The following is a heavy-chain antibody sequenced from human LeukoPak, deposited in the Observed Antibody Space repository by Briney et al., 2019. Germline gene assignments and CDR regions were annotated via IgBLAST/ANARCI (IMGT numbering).Heavy chain of an antibody. V-gene: IGHV3-21*01. Sequence: PGGSLRLSCAASGFTFSSYSMNWVRQAPGKGLEWVSSISSSSYIYYADSVKGRFTISRDNAKNSLYLQMNSLRAEDTAVYYCAVTDSSGYYYFDYWGQGTLVTVSS. CDR3: AVTDSSGYYYFDY. CDR2: ISSSSYI. D-gene: IGHD3-22*01. J-gene: IGHJ4*02. CDR1: GFTFSSYS.